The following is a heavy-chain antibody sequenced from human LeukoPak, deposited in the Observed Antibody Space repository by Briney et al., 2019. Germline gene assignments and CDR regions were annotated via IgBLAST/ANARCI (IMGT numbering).Heavy chain of an antibody. CDR2: ISAYNGNT. CDR1: GYTFTSYG. Sequence: ASVKVSCKTSGYTFTSYGISWVRQAPGQGLEWMGWISAYNGNTNYAQKVQGRVTMTTDTSTSTAYMELRSLRSDDTAVYYCATTGIHILTGYQEGAFDFWGQGTLVTVSS. J-gene: IGHJ4*02. V-gene: IGHV1-18*01. D-gene: IGHD3-9*01. CDR3: ATTGIHILTGYQEGAFDF.